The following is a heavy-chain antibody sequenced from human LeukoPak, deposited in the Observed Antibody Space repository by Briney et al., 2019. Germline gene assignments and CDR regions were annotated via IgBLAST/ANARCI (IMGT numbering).Heavy chain of an antibody. V-gene: IGHV3-23*05. CDR3: AKARIAAAGTGAFDV. D-gene: IGHD6-13*01. Sequence: QYAESVRGRFTISRDNFKNSLYLQMNSLRDEDTAVYFCAKARIAAAGTGAFDVWGQGTMVTVSS. J-gene: IGHJ3*01.